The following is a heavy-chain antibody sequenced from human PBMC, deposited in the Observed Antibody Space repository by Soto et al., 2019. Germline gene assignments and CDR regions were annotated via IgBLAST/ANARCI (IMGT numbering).Heavy chain of an antibody. J-gene: IGHJ3*02. V-gene: IGHV4-34*01. CDR1: GGSFSGYY. CDR3: ARVLYRRLDPFDI. CDR2: INHSGST. D-gene: IGHD3-16*01. Sequence: SETLSLTCAVYGGSFSGYYWSWIRQPPGKGLEWIGEINHSGSTNYNPSLKSRVTISVDTSKNQFSLKLSSVTAADTAVYYCARVLYRRLDPFDIWGKGTMVTVPS.